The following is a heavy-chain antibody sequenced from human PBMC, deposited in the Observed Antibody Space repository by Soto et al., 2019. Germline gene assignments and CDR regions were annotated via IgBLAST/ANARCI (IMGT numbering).Heavy chain of an antibody. CDR3: ARAPIVVVPAAMGLYYFDY. J-gene: IGHJ4*02. D-gene: IGHD2-2*01. Sequence: QVQLQESGPGLVKPSQTLSLTCTVSGGSISSGGYYWSWIRQHPGKGLEWIGYIYYSGSTYYNPSLKSRVTISVDTPKNQFSLKLSSVTAADTAVYYCARAPIVVVPAAMGLYYFDYWGQGTLVTVSS. CDR1: GGSISSGGYY. V-gene: IGHV4-31*03. CDR2: IYYSGST.